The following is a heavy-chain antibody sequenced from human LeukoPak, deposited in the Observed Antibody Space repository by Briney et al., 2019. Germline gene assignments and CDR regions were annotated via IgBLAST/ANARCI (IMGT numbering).Heavy chain of an antibody. Sequence: GGSLRLSCAASGITLSGYDMHWVRQSTGKGLEWVSCVGSAGDTYYAGSVKGRFTISREDAKKSLYLQMNSLRAGDTAVYYCVRGIGNYYDSGAADCWGQGTRVTVAP. CDR1: GITLSGYD. J-gene: IGHJ4*02. V-gene: IGHV3-13*04. CDR3: VRGIGNYYDSGAADC. D-gene: IGHD3-10*01. CDR2: VGSAGDT.